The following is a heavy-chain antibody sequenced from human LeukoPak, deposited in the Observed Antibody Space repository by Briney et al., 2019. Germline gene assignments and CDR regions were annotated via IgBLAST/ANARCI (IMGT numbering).Heavy chain of an antibody. CDR2: IYSGGTT. J-gene: IGHJ4*02. Sequence: GGSLRLSCAASGFTVSTNYMSWVRQAPGKGLEWVSIIYSGGTTYYADSVKGRFTISRDSSKNTLYLQMNSLRAEDTAVYYCAKEQLWRPPFDYWGQGTLVTVSS. CDR1: GFTVSTNY. CDR3: AKEQLWRPPFDY. V-gene: IGHV3-66*01. D-gene: IGHD6-6*01.